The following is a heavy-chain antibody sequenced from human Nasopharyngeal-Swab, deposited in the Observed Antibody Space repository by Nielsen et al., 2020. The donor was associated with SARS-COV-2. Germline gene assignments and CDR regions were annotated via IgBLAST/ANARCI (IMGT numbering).Heavy chain of an antibody. CDR3: ASGTYDNAPG. CDR1: GFTFSSYS. V-gene: IGHV3-48*01. Sequence: GGSLRLSCAVSGFTFSSYSMNWVRQAPGKGLEWVSYISSSSSTIYYADSVKGRFTISRDNAKNSLYLQMNSLRAEDTAVYYCASGTYDNAPGWGQGTLVTVSS. CDR2: ISSSSSTI. D-gene: IGHD1-1*01. J-gene: IGHJ4*02.